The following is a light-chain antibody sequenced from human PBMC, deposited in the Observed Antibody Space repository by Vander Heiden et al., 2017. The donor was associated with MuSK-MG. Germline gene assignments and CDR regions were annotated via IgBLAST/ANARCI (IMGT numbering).Light chain of an antibody. V-gene: IGKV4-1*01. CDR3: QQYYSIPLT. J-gene: IGKJ4*01. CDR1: QSVLYSSNDKDY. CDR2: WAS. Sequence: DIGLTQSPDSLAVSLGRRATFNGRSSQSVLYSSNDKDYLAWYQQKPGQLPKLLMYWASTRESGVPDRFSGSGSGTDFTLTIINLQAEDVAVYFCQQYYSIPLTFGGGTKVEI.